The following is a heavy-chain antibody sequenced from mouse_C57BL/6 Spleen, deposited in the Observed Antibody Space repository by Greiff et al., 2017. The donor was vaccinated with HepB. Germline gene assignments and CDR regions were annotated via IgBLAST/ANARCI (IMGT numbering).Heavy chain of an antibody. D-gene: IGHD1-1*01. CDR1: GYAFTNYL. CDR2: INPGSGGT. CDR3: ARSPGSSYLYYFDY. V-gene: IGHV1-54*01. J-gene: IGHJ2*01. Sequence: QVQLQQSGAELVRPGTSVKVSCKASGYAFTNYLIEWVKQRPGQGLEWIGVINPGSGGTNYNEKFKGKATLTADKSSSTAYMQLSSLTSEDSAVYFCARSPGSSYLYYFDYWGQGTTLTVSS.